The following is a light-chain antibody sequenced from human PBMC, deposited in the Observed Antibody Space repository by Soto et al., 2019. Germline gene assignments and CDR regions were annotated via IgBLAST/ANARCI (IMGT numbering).Light chain of an antibody. Sequence: EVVLTQSPGTLSLSPGERATLSCRASQSVSSGYLAWYQQKPGQAPRLLIYGASSRATGIPDRFSGSGSGTDCALTISRLGPGDFAVYYCQQFSTFGPGTKVDIK. J-gene: IGKJ3*01. CDR2: GAS. CDR1: QSVSSGY. CDR3: QQFST. V-gene: IGKV3-20*01.